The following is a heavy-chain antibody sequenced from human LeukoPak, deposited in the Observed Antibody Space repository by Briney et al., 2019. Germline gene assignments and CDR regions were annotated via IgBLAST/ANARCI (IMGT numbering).Heavy chain of an antibody. CDR3: ARVSPIYCGGDCYGWFDP. CDR2: ISSSSSYI. CDR1: GFTFSSYS. D-gene: IGHD2-21*02. Sequence: PGGSLRLSCAASGFTFSSYSMNWVRQAPGKGLEWVSSISSSSSYIYYADSVKGRFTISRDNAKNSLYLQMNSLRAEDTAVYYCARVSPIYCGGDCYGWFDPWGQGTLVTVSS. J-gene: IGHJ5*02. V-gene: IGHV3-21*01.